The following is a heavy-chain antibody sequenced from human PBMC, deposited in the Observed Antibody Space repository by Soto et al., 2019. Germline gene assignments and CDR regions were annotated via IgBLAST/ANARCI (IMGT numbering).Heavy chain of an antibody. D-gene: IGHD5-12*01. CDR1: GGCCSGYY. J-gene: IGHJ5*02. Sequence: PSETLSLTCAVYGGCCSGYYWNCIRQPPGKGLEWIGEIDHSGYTNYNPSLKSRVTISVDTSKNQSSLRLTSVTAADTAVYYCARLRDWSVPRGQGTLLTVST. CDR3: ARLRDWSVP. CDR2: IDHSGYT. V-gene: IGHV4-34*01.